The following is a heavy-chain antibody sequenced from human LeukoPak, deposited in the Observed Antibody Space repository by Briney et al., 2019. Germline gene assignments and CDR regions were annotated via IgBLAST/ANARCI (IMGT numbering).Heavy chain of an antibody. CDR2: ISYDGSNK. D-gene: IGHD3-10*01. CDR3: AKDPASYMVRGLNWFDP. J-gene: IGHJ5*02. CDR1: GFTFSNYA. Sequence: GGSLRLSCAASGFTFSNYAMSWVRQAPGKGLEWVAVISYDGSNKYYADSVKGRFTISRDNSKNTLYLQMNSLRAEDTAVYYCAKDPASYMVRGLNWFDPWGQGTLVTVSS. V-gene: IGHV3-30-3*01.